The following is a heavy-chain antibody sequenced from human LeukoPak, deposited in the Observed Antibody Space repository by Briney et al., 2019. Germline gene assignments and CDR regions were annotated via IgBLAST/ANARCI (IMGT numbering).Heavy chain of an antibody. J-gene: IGHJ3*02. Sequence: SQTLALTYTVSGGSISRDGHYWSWIRQYPGKGLESIGSVSSSGTTPYKPSLKSRVTISLDTSQNQFSLNLRSLTAADTAVYYCAREMVRDAFDIWGQGTMVTVSS. D-gene: IGHD2-8*01. CDR2: VSSSGTT. V-gene: IGHV4-31*03. CDR1: GGSISRDGHY. CDR3: AREMVRDAFDI.